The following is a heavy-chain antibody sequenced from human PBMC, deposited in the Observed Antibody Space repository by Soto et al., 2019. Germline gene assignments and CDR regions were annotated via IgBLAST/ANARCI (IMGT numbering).Heavy chain of an antibody. CDR3: ARGGYGGKYYFDS. CDR2: IYYSGST. D-gene: IGHD3-10*01. J-gene: IGHJ4*02. CDR1: GGSVNSGSYY. Sequence: QGQLQESGPGLVKPSETLSLTCTVSGGSVNSGSYYWSWIRQPPGKGLEWIGYIYYSGSTNYNPSLKSRVTISVDTSKNQFSLKLSSVTAADTAIYYCARGGYGGKYYFDSWGQGTLVTVSS. V-gene: IGHV4-61*01.